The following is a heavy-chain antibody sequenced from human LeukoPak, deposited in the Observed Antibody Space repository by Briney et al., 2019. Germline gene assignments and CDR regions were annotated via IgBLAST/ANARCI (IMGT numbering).Heavy chain of an antibody. J-gene: IGHJ4*02. CDR3: ARSRAYYYDSSGYGDFDY. D-gene: IGHD3-22*01. V-gene: IGHV6-1*01. CDR2: TYYRSKWYN. Sequence: SQTLSLTCAISGDSVSSNSAAWNWIRQSPSRGLEWLGRTYYRSKWYNDYAVSVKSRITINLDTSKNQFSLQLNSVTPEDTAVYYCARSRAYYYDSSGYGDFDYWGQGTLVTVSS. CDR1: GDSVSSNSAA.